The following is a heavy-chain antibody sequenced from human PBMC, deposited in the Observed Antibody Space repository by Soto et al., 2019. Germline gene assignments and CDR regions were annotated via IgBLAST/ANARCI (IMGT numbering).Heavy chain of an antibody. CDR1: DGSISSSNFH. J-gene: IGHJ4*01. CDR2: IFHTGGT. CDR3: AGEHHGSPDY. D-gene: IGHD2-21*01. Sequence: QVQLQESGPGLVEPSETLSLTCTVTDGSISSSNFHWAWVRQPPGGGLEWIGSIFHTGGTYSRPSLKGRVTMSVDTSRNQFSLKVHSVTTSDTAIYLCAGEHHGSPDYWGHGTLVTVSS. V-gene: IGHV4-39*01.